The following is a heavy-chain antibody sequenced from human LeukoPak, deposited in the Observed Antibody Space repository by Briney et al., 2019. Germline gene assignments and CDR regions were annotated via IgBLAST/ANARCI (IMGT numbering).Heavy chain of an antibody. V-gene: IGHV4-34*01. Sequence: ASETLSLTCAVYGGSFSGYYWSWIRQPPGKGLEWIGEINHSGSTNYSPSLKSRVTISVDTSKNQFSLKLSSVTAADTAVYYCARHGGGITMVRGVYYYYYMDVWGKGTTVTISS. J-gene: IGHJ6*03. D-gene: IGHD3-10*01. CDR2: INHSGST. CDR3: ARHGGGITMVRGVYYYYYMDV. CDR1: GGSFSGYY.